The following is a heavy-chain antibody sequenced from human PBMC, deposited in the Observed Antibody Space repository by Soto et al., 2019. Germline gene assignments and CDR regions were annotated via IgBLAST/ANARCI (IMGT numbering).Heavy chain of an antibody. D-gene: IGHD3-22*01. V-gene: IGHV3-23*01. CDR1: GFTFSNYA. CDR3: ARDVFDSSGYYLYSFDY. J-gene: IGHJ4*02. CDR2: IDTSGGST. Sequence: GGSLRLSCAASGFTFSNYALNWVRQSPGKGLEWVSTIDTSGGSTHYSDSVKGRFAVSRDDAKNSLYLQMNSLRAEDTAVYYCARDVFDSSGYYLYSFDYWGQGALVTVSS.